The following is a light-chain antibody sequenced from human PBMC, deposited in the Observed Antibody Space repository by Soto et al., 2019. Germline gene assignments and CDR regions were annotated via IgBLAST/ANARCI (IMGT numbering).Light chain of an antibody. CDR1: QTVSSSY. Sequence: EIVLTQSPGTLSLSPGERATLSCRPSQTVSSSYLAWYQQKPGQAPRLLFYAASTRATGIPDRFSGSMSGTGFTLSISRLEPEDFAVYYCQQYGSSPWTFGQGTKVEV. CDR3: QQYGSSPWT. CDR2: AAS. V-gene: IGKV3-20*01. J-gene: IGKJ1*01.